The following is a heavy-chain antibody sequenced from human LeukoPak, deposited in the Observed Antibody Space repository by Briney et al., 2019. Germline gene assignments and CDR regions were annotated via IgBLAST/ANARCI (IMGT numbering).Heavy chain of an antibody. Sequence: PGWSLRLSCAASGFTFSNYAMNWVRQAPGKGLEWVSAISGSGGDTAYADSVKDRFTISRDNSENTLYLQMNSLRAEDTAVYYCAKDHYGGNHYYYGMDVWGQGATVTVSS. J-gene: IGHJ6*02. CDR1: GFTFSNYA. D-gene: IGHD4-23*01. V-gene: IGHV3-23*01. CDR3: AKDHYGGNHYYYGMDV. CDR2: ISGSGGDT.